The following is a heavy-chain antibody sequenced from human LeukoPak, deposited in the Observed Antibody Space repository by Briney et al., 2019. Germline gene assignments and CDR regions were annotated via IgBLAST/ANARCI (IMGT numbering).Heavy chain of an antibody. CDR3: ARDGGGYCSGGSCSRDGMDV. V-gene: IGHV1-69*04. Sequence: SVKVSCKASGGTFSSYAISWVRQAPGQGLEWMGRIIPILGIANYAQKFQGRVTITADKSTSTAYMELSSLRSEDTAVYYCARDGGGYCSGGSCSRDGMDVWGQGTTVTVSS. J-gene: IGHJ6*02. CDR1: GGTFSSYA. CDR2: IIPILGIA. D-gene: IGHD2-15*01.